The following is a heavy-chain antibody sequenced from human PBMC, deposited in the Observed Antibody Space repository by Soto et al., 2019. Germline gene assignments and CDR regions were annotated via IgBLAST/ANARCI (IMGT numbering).Heavy chain of an antibody. CDR1: GFTFSSYA. Sequence: QVLLVESGGGVVQPGRSLRLSCAASGFTFSSYAMHWVRQAPGKGLEWVAVISYDGSNKYYADSVKGRFTISRDNSKNTLYLQMNSLRAEDTAVYYCARDRGSSGYYGGLFDYWGQGTLVTVSS. V-gene: IGHV3-30-3*01. CDR2: ISYDGSNK. J-gene: IGHJ4*02. CDR3: ARDRGSSGYYGGLFDY. D-gene: IGHD3-22*01.